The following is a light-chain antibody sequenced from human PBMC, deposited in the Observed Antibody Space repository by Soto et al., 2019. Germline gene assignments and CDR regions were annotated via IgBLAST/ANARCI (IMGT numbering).Light chain of an antibody. Sequence: SYELTQPPSVSVAPGQTARISCGGDNIGSTRVHWYRQKPGQAPVLXVYDXXXRPSGIPXXXXXSNSGNTATLTISRVEAXXXXXYYCQVWDSSSDHVVFGGGTKLTVL. CDR1: NIGSTR. J-gene: IGLJ2*01. V-gene: IGLV3-21*02. CDR2: DXX. CDR3: QVWDSSSDHVV.